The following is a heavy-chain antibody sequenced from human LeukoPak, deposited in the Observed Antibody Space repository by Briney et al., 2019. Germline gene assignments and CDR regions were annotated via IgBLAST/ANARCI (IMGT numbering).Heavy chain of an antibody. J-gene: IGHJ5*02. CDR2: IIPIFGTA. Sequence: ASVKVSCTASGGTFSSYAISWVRQAPGQGLEWMGGIIPIFGTANYAQKFQGRVTITADESTSTAYMELSSLRSEDTAVYYCALGGIVATVARRFDPWGQGTLVTVSS. CDR1: GGTFSSYA. V-gene: IGHV1-69*13. D-gene: IGHD5-12*01. CDR3: ALGGIVATVARRFDP.